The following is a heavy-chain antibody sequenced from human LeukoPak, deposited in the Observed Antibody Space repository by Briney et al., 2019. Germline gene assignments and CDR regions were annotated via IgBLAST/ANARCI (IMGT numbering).Heavy chain of an antibody. V-gene: IGHV1-46*01. Sequence: ASVKVSCKASGYTFTSYYMHWVRQAPGQGLEWMGIINPSGGSTSYAQKFQGRVTMTRDTSSSTVYMELSSLRSEDTAVYYCARERVSFGMDVWGQGTTVTVSS. CDR3: ARERVSFGMDV. D-gene: IGHD3-10*01. CDR1: GYTFTSYY. J-gene: IGHJ6*02. CDR2: INPSGGST.